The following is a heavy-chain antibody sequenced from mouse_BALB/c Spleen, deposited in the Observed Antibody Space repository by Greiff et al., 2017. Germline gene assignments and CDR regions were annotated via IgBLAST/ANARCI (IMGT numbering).Heavy chain of an antibody. Sequence: HVQLKESGPSLVQPSQSLSITCTVSGFSLTSYGVHWVRQSPGKGLEWLGVIWRGGSTDYNAAFMSRLSITKDNSKSQVFFKMNSLQADDTAIYYCAKSWGTTVVAHFDYWGQGTTLTVSS. J-gene: IGHJ2*01. V-gene: IGHV2-5-1*01. CDR3: AKSWGTTVVAHFDY. CDR1: GFSLTSYG. CDR2: IWRGGST. D-gene: IGHD1-1*01.